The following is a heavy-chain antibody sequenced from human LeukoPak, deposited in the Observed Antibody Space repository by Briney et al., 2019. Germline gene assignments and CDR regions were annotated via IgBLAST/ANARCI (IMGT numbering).Heavy chain of an antibody. D-gene: IGHD3-10*01. CDR2: SNSDGSST. CDR3: ARALDGSGSRSLDY. Sequence: HSGGSLRLSCAASGFTFSSYWMHWVRQAPGKGLVWVSRSNSDGSSTSYADSVKGRFTISRDNARNTLYLQMNSLRAEDMAVYYCARALDGSGSRSLDYWGQGTLVTVSP. J-gene: IGHJ4*02. V-gene: IGHV3-74*01. CDR1: GFTFSSYW.